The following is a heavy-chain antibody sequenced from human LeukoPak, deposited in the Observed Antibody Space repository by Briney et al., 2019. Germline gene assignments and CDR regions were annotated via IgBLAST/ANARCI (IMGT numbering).Heavy chain of an antibody. CDR3: ARDCSGSSCYWIH. Sequence: ASVNVSCKASGYTFSSYGISWVRQAPGQGLEGLGYISAYNGNTNYAPKVQGRITMTTDTSTSTAYMEMRSLSSDDTAVYYCARDCSGSSCYWIHWGQGTLVTVAS. CDR2: ISAYNGNT. CDR1: GYTFSSYG. J-gene: IGHJ4*02. D-gene: IGHD2-2*01. V-gene: IGHV1-18*01.